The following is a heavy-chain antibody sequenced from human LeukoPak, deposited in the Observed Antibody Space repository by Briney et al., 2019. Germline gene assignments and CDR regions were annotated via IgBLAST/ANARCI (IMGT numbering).Heavy chain of an antibody. CDR1: GGSISSSNYY. CDR3: ARARWGLRYFDWLLGHYYGMDV. CDR2: ISYSGGT. J-gene: IGHJ6*02. V-gene: IGHV4-39*07. D-gene: IGHD3-9*01. Sequence: SETLSLTCTVSGGSISSSNYYWGWTRQPPGKGLEWFGSISYSGGTSYNPSLRSRVSISVDTSKNQFSLKLNSVTAADTAVYYCARARWGLRYFDWLLGHYYGMDVWGQGTTVTVSS.